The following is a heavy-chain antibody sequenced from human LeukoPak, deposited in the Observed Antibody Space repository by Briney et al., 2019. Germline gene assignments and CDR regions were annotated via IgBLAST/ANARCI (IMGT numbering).Heavy chain of an antibody. CDR1: GFTFSSYS. D-gene: IGHD6-13*01. V-gene: IGHV3-21*01. Sequence: PGGSLRLSCAASGFTFSSYSMNWVRQAPGKGLEWVASISSSSSYIYYADSVKGRFTISRDNAKNSLYLQMNSLRAEDTAVYNCARGRYSSSWYADYWGQGTLVTVSS. J-gene: IGHJ4*02. CDR2: ISSSSSYI. CDR3: ARGRYSSSWYADY.